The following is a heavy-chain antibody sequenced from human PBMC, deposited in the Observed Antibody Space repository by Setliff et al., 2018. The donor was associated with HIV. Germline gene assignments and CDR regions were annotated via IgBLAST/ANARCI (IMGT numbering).Heavy chain of an antibody. CDR1: GGSLTNYY. CDR2: IVDSGAT. V-gene: IGHV4-34*12. J-gene: IGHJ5*02. CDR3: ARRLSTVTTPFDP. D-gene: IGHD4-17*01. Sequence: SETLSLTCALYGGSLTNYYWTWIRKSPGKGLEWIGEIVDSGATTYNPSLKSRVTISVDTSKNQFSLKVNSVTAADTAVYYCARRLSTVTTPFDPWGQGILVTVSS.